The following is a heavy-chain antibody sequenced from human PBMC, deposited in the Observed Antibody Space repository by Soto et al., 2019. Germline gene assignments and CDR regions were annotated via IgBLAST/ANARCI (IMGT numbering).Heavy chain of an antibody. CDR1: GGSISSGGYS. V-gene: IGHV4-30-2*01. CDR2: IYHSGST. D-gene: IGHD3-16*02. Sequence: SETLSLTCAVSGGSISSGGYSWSWIRQPPGKGLEWIGYIYHSGSTYYNPSLKSRVTISVDRSKNQFSLQLSSVTAADTAVYYCARRRGDYVWGSYRSGWFDPWGQGTLVTVSS. J-gene: IGHJ5*02. CDR3: ARRRGDYVWGSYRSGWFDP.